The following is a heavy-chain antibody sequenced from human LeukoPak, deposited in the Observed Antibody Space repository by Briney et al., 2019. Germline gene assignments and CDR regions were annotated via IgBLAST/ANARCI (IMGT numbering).Heavy chain of an antibody. D-gene: IGHD3-22*01. J-gene: IGHJ4*02. CDR1: GITLSNYG. CDR3: AKRGVVIRVILVGFHREAYYFDS. V-gene: IGHV3-23*01. CDR2: ISGSGGRT. Sequence: GGSLRLSCAVSGITLSNYGMSWVRQAPGKGLEWVAGISGSGGRTNYADAVKGRFTISRDNSKNTLYLQMNSLRAEDTAVYFCAKRGVVIRVILVGFHREAYYFDSWGQRAQVTVSS.